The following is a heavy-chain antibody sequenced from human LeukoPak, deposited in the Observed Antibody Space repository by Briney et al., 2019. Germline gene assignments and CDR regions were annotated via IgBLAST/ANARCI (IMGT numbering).Heavy chain of an antibody. D-gene: IGHD4-17*01. CDR1: GITSYS. CDR3: ARRAGEYSHPYDY. Sequence: GGSLRLSCAASGITSYSMHWVRQAPGKGLEWVSFIYSGGNTHYSDSVKGRFTISRDNSKNTLYLQMNSLRAEDTAVYYCARRAGEYSHPYDYWGQGTLVTVSS. V-gene: IGHV3-53*01. CDR2: IYSGGNT. J-gene: IGHJ4*02.